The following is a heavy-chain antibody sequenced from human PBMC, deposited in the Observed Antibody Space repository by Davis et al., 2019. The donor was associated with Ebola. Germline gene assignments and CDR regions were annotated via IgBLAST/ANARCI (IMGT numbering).Heavy chain of an antibody. CDR2: IYSGGST. J-gene: IGHJ5*02. Sequence: GESLKISCTASGFTFGDYAMSWVRQAPGKGLEWVSVIYSGGSTYYADSVKGRFTISRHNSKNTLYLQMNSLRAEDTAVYYCARTDGYRFGWFDPWGQGTLVTVSS. D-gene: IGHD5-24*01. V-gene: IGHV3-53*04. CDR3: ARTDGYRFGWFDP. CDR1: GFTFGDYA.